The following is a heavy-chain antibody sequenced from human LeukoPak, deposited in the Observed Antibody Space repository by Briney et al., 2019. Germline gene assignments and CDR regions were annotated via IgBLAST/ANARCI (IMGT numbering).Heavy chain of an antibody. V-gene: IGHV3-30-3*01. Sequence: PGGSLRLSCAASGFTFRNYYMHWVRQAPGKGLEWVAVISLDGNNEYYADSVKGRFTISRDNAKNSLYLQMNSLRAEDTAVYFCARDASRVVGATTDLDFWGQGTLVTVSS. J-gene: IGHJ4*02. D-gene: IGHD1-26*01. CDR2: ISLDGNNE. CDR3: ARDASRVVGATTDLDF. CDR1: GFTFRNYY.